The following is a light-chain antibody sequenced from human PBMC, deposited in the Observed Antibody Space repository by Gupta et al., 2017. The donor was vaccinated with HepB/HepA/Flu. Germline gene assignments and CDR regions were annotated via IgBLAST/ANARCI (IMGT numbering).Light chain of an antibody. CDR1: QSVSSY. CDR2: DAS. CDR3: QQRSDWPRIT. Sequence: EIDLTHSPATLSLSTGERATHSCRASQSVSSYLVWYQQKQGQAPRLLIYDASNSATGIPARLSGSGAGTDFTLTISSREPEDFAVYYCQQRSDWPRITFGQGTRVEIK. J-gene: IGKJ5*01. V-gene: IGKV3-11*01.